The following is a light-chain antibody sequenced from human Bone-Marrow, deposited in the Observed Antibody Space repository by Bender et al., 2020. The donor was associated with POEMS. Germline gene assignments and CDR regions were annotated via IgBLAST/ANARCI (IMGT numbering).Light chain of an antibody. CDR1: SSDVGSYDL. V-gene: IGLV2-23*02. CDR2: DVT. CDR3: CSYAGSNTCV. J-gene: IGLJ2*01. Sequence: QSALAQPASVSGSPGQSITISCTGTSSDVGSYDLVSWYHQHPGKAPKLLIYDVTKRPSGLSSRFSGSKSGNTASLTISGLQPEDEADYYCCSYAGSNTCVFGGGTKLTVL.